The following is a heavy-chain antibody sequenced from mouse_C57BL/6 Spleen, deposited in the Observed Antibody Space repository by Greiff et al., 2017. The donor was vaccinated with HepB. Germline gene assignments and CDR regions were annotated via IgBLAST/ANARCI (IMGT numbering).Heavy chain of an antibody. CDR2: IDPETGGT. CDR1: GYTFTDYE. D-gene: IGHD2-4*01. CDR3: TREMITTKGFAY. Sequence: QVHVKQSGAELVRPGASVTLSCKASGYTFTDYEMHWVKQTPVHGLEWIGAIDPETGGTAYNQKFKGKAILTADKSSSTAYMELRSLTSEDSAVYYCTREMITTKGFAYWGQGTLVTVSA. J-gene: IGHJ3*01. V-gene: IGHV1-15*01.